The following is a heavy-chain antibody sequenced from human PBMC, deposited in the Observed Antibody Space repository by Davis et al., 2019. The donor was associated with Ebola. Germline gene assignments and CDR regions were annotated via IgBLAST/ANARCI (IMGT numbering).Heavy chain of an antibody. CDR1: GGSFSGYY. J-gene: IGHJ6*02. CDR2: INHSGST. Sequence: SETLSLTCAVYGGSFSGYYWSWIRQPPGKGLEWIGEINHSGSTNYNPSLKSRVTISVDTSKNQFSLKLSSVTAADTAVYYCARERVYSGYHYYYYGMDVWGQGTTVTVSS. CDR3: ARERVYSGYHYYYYGMDV. V-gene: IGHV4-34*01. D-gene: IGHD5-12*01.